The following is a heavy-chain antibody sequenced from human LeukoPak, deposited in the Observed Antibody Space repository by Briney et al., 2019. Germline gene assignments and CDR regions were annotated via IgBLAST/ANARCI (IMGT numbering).Heavy chain of an antibody. D-gene: IGHD3-22*01. CDR2: IYYTGGT. CDR1: GASMRGYY. CDR3: ASLTTAEAFDI. J-gene: IGHJ3*02. V-gene: IGHV4-59*01. Sequence: SETLSLTCTVSGASMRGYYWSWIRQPPGKGLEWSGYIYYTGGTNYNPSLKSRVTISVDTSKNQFSLKLSSATAADTAVYYCASLTTAEAFDIWGQGTMVTVSS.